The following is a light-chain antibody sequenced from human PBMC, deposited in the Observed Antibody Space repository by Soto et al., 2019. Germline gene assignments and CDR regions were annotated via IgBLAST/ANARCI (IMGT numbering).Light chain of an antibody. CDR3: CSYAGYYTVV. CDR1: DSDVGYYNY. J-gene: IGLJ2*01. Sequence: QSALTQPRSVSGSPGQSGTISCSGSDSDVGYYNYVSWYQQHPGKAPKLMIYAVTKRPSGVPDRFSASKSGNTDSLTISGLQAEDEADYYCCSYAGYYTVVFGGGTKLTVL. CDR2: AVT. V-gene: IGLV2-11*01.